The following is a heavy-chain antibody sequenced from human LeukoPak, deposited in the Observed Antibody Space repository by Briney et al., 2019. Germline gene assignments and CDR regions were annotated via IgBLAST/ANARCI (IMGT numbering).Heavy chain of an antibody. V-gene: IGHV1-2*02. CDR2: INPNSGGT. CDR3: ARALSFGVVITNYYFDY. D-gene: IGHD3-3*01. Sequence: ASVKVSCKASGYTFTGYYMHWVRQAPGQGLEWMGWINPNSGGTNYAQKSQGRVTMTRDTSTSTAYMELSRLRSDDTAVYYCARALSFGVVITNYYFDYWGQGTLVTVSS. CDR1: GYTFTGYY. J-gene: IGHJ4*02.